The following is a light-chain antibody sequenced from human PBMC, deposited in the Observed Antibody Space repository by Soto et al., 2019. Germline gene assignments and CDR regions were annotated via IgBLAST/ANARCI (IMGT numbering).Light chain of an antibody. CDR3: QQYNNWPRT. J-gene: IGKJ1*01. CDR1: QSIYSN. CDR2: GAS. V-gene: IGKV3-15*01. Sequence: EIVLTQSPATLSVSPGERATLSCRASQSIYSNLAWYQQKPGQAPRLLIYGASTRATGIPARFSGSGSETEFTLTISSLQSEDFAVYYCQQYNNWPRTFGQGTKVEIK.